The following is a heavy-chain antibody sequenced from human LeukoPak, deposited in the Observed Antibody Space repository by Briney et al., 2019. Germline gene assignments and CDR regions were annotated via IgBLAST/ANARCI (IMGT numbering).Heavy chain of an antibody. CDR1: GGSFSGYY. J-gene: IGHJ4*02. V-gene: IGHV4-34*01. D-gene: IGHD6-19*01. CDR3: ASTPKAVAGTYYFDY. Sequence: SETLSLTCAVYGGSFSGYYWSWIRQPPGKGLEWIGEINHSGSTNYNPSLKSRVTISVDTSKNQFSLKLSSVTAADTAVHYCASTPKAVAGTYYFDYWGQGTLVTVSS. CDR2: INHSGST.